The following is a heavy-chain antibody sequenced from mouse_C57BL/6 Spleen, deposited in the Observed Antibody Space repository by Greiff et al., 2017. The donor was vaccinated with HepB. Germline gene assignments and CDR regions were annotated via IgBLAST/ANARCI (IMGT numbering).Heavy chain of an antibody. V-gene: IGHV5-9*01. CDR3: ARQDDGYGKDYYAMDY. Sequence: DVKLVESGGGLVKPGGSLKLSCAASGFTFSSYTMSWVRQTPEKRLEWVATISGGGGNTYYPDSVKGRFTISRDNAKNTLYLQMSSLRSEDTALYYCARQDDGYGKDYYAMDYWGQGTSVTVSS. J-gene: IGHJ4*01. CDR1: GFTFSSYT. D-gene: IGHD2-3*01. CDR2: ISGGGGNT.